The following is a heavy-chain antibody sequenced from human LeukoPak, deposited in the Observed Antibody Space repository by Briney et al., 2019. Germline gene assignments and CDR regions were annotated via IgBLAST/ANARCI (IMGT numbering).Heavy chain of an antibody. CDR2: IIPIFGTA. V-gene: IGHV1-69*13. J-gene: IGHJ4*02. Sequence: ASVKVSCKASGYTFTTYGISWVRQAPGQGLEWMGGIIPIFGTANYAQKFQGRVTITADESTSTAYMELSSLRSEDTAVYYCAAVVPAVMGYFDYWGQGTLVTVSS. CDR1: GYTFTTYG. D-gene: IGHD2-2*01. CDR3: AAVVPAVMGYFDY.